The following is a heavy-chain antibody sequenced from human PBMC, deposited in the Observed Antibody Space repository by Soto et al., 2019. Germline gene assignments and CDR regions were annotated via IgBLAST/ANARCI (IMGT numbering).Heavy chain of an antibody. J-gene: IGHJ6*02. CDR2: ISGSGGST. D-gene: IGHD3-22*01. CDR3: ARVVDYYDPYYYYGMDV. CDR1: GFNFSSYA. Sequence: GGSKSLSSAASGFNFSSYAMSLVRPTPGKGLEWVSAISGSGGSTYYADSVKGRFTISRDNSKNTLYLQMNSLRAEDTAVYYCARVVDYYDPYYYYGMDVWGQGTTVTGLL. V-gene: IGHV3-23*01.